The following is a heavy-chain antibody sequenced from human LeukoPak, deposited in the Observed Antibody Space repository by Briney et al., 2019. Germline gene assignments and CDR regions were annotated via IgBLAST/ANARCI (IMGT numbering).Heavy chain of an antibody. D-gene: IGHD3-22*01. CDR3: ARGPYSYDSLGAFDI. CDR1: GGSMSPYY. CDR2: ISSSGST. V-gene: IGHV4-4*07. Sequence: PSETLSLTCTVSGGSMSPYYWSWIRQPAGKGLEWIGRISSSGSTNYNPSLKSRVTISVDTSKNQFSLKLSSVTAADTAVYFCARGPYSYDSLGAFDIWGQGTMVTVSS. J-gene: IGHJ3*02.